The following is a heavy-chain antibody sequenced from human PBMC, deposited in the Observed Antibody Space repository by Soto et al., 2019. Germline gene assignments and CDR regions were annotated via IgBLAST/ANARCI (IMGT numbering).Heavy chain of an antibody. Sequence: EVQLVESGGGLVQPGGSLRLSCAASGFSFDDYAMHWVRQVPGKGLEWVSGISWNSGSIAFADSVKGRFTISRDNAKNSLYLQMNSLRAEDTALYYCAKDISFDSIAVAEKGHFDYWGQGTLVTVSS. V-gene: IGHV3-9*01. CDR2: ISWNSGSI. D-gene: IGHD6-19*01. CDR3: AKDISFDSIAVAEKGHFDY. CDR1: GFSFDDYA. J-gene: IGHJ4*02.